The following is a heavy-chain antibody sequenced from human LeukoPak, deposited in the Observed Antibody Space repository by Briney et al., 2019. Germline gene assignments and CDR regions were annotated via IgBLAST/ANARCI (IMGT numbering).Heavy chain of an antibody. Sequence: ASVKVSCKASGYTFTSYGISWVRQAPGQGLEWMGWISAYNGNTNYAQKLQGRVTMTTDTSTSTAHMELRSLRSDDTAVYYCARDKWIQLWLPDYWGQGTLVTVSS. CDR1: GYTFTSYG. D-gene: IGHD5-18*01. CDR3: ARDKWIQLWLPDY. CDR2: ISAYNGNT. V-gene: IGHV1-18*01. J-gene: IGHJ4*02.